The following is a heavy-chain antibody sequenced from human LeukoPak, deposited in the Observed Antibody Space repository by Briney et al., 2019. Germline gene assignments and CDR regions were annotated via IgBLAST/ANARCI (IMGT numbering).Heavy chain of an antibody. Sequence: GGSLRLSCAASGFSLSGYWMYWVRQAPGKGLMYISRNNGDGSTTNYADVVKGRFTMSRDNVKNTLYLQMNSLRVEDTAVYYCARDPRNVGLAPWGQGTLVAVSS. CDR2: NNGDGSTT. CDR3: ARDPRNVGLAP. V-gene: IGHV3-74*01. D-gene: IGHD2-15*01. CDR1: GFSLSGYW. J-gene: IGHJ5*02.